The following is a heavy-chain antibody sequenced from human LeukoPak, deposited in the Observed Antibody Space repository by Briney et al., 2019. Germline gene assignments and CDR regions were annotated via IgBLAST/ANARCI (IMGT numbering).Heavy chain of an antibody. D-gene: IGHD3-9*01. CDR3: ARAFSDILTGYGFDY. Sequence: ASVTVSCTASGYTFTSYGISWVRQAPGQGLEWMGWISAYNGNTNYAQKLQGRVTMTTDTSTSTAYMELRSLRSDDTAVYYCARAFSDILTGYGFDYWGQGTLVTVSS. J-gene: IGHJ4*02. V-gene: IGHV1-18*01. CDR2: ISAYNGNT. CDR1: GYTFTSYG.